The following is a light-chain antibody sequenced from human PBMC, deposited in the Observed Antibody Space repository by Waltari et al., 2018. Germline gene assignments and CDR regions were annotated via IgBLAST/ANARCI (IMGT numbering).Light chain of an antibody. CDR1: ASNIGDNV. CDR3: ATWDDSPNGHWV. Sequence: QSVLTHPPSASGTPGQRVTISCSGRASNIGDNVVNWYQQFPGKAPKLVIYRNDQRPSGVPDRFSGSKSGTSASLAISGLQAEDEADYYCATWDDSPNGHWVFGGGTKVTVL. J-gene: IGLJ3*02. CDR2: RND. V-gene: IGLV1-44*01.